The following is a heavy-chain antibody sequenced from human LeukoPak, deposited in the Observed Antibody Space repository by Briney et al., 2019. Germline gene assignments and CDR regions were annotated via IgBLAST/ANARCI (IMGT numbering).Heavy chain of an antibody. CDR3: AKTPGAINYYFDY. J-gene: IGHJ4*02. CDR2: ISYDGSNK. D-gene: IGHD2-2*01. Sequence: GGSLRLSRAASGFTFSSYGMHWVRQAPGKGLEWVAVISYDGSNKYYADSVKGRFTISRDNSKNTLYLQMNSLRGEDTAVYYCAKTPGAINYYFDYWGQGTLVTVSS. CDR1: GFTFSSYG. V-gene: IGHV3-30*18.